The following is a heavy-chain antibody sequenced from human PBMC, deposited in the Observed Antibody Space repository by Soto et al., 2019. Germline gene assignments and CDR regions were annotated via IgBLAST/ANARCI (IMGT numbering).Heavy chain of an antibody. CDR1: GYSFTTYC. J-gene: IGHJ2*01. Sequence: QVQLVQSGADVKKPGTSVKVSCKAAGYSFTTYCMYLVRQAPGQGLEWMGMINPRTGSTRYAQKFQDRVTLTRDTSTTTVYMELSTLISDDTADYYCARDGGLLTASWHYDLWGPGTLVTVSS. CDR3: ARDGGLLTASWHYDL. CDR2: INPRTGST. D-gene: IGHD2-15*01. V-gene: IGHV1-46*01.